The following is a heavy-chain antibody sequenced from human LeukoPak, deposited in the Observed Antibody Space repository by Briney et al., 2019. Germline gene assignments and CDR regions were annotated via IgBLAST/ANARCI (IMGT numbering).Heavy chain of an antibody. CDR1: GFTFSSYG. V-gene: IGHV3-30*02. Sequence: GGSLRLSCAASGFTFSSYGMHWVRQAPGKGLEWVAFIRYDGSNKYYADSVKGRFTISRDNSKNTLYLQMNSLRAEDTAVYYCAKSVVPAALSAYYFDYWGQGTLVTVSS. D-gene: IGHD2-2*01. CDR2: IRYDGSNK. J-gene: IGHJ4*02. CDR3: AKSVVPAALSAYYFDY.